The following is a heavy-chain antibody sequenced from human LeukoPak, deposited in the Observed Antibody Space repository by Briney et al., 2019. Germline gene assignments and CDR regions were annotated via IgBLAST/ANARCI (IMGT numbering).Heavy chain of an antibody. V-gene: IGHV3-23*01. D-gene: IGHD2-21*02. J-gene: IGHJ4*02. CDR1: GFTFSSYA. Sequence: GGSLRLSCAASGFTFSSYAMTWVGQAPGKGVEGVSGITSGGNTYYADSVKGRFTISRDNSKNTLYLQMNSLRAEDTAVYYCAIGPYPDAYCAGDCYYSYWGQGTLVTVSS. CDR2: ITSGGNT. CDR3: AIGPYPDAYCAGDCYYSY.